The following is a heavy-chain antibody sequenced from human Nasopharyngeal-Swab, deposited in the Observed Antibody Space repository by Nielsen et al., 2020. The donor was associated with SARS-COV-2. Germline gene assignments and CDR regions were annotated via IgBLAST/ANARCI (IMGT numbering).Heavy chain of an antibody. CDR1: GGSISSSSYY. Sequence: GSLRLSCTVSGGSISSSSYYWGWIRQPPGKGLEWIGSIYYSGSTYYNPSPKSRVTISVDTSKNQFSLKLSSVTAADTAVYYCVGSSWYGDYYYYYGMDVWGQGTTVTVSS. D-gene: IGHD6-13*01. CDR3: VGSSWYGDYYYYYGMDV. CDR2: IYYSGST. J-gene: IGHJ6*02. V-gene: IGHV4-39*07.